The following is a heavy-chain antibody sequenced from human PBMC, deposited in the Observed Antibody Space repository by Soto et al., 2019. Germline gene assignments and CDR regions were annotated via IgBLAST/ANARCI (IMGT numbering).Heavy chain of an antibody. CDR2: THHSGST. J-gene: IGHJ4*02. CDR3: ARDCGRYQLLH. D-gene: IGHD2-2*01. V-gene: IGHV4-4*02. Sequence: SETLSLTCAVSGDSISSIYWWSWVRQSPGKGLEWIGDTHHSGSTNYNPSLKSRVTISVDKSKNQFSLKLKSVTAADTAVYYCARDCGRYQLLHWGQGALVTVSS. CDR1: GDSISSIYW.